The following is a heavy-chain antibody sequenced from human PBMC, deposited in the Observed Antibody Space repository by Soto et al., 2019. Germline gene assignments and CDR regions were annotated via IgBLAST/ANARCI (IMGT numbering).Heavy chain of an antibody. Sequence: EVQLVESGGGLVQPGGSLRLSCAASGFTFSSYTMNWVRQAPGKGLEWVSYISGSSNTIYYADSVKGRFTISRDNAKNSLYLKMNSLRAEDTAVYYCAREVGGYCTTTSCYAFGWFDPWGQGDLVTVSS. CDR3: AREVGGYCTTTSCYAFGWFDP. CDR1: GFTFSSYT. V-gene: IGHV3-48*01. J-gene: IGHJ5*02. D-gene: IGHD2-2*01. CDR2: ISGSSNTI.